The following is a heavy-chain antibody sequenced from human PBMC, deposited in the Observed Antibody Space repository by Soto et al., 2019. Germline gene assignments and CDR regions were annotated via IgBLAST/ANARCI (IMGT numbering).Heavy chain of an antibody. CDR1: GGSFSGYY. D-gene: IGHD3-3*01. Sequence: SETLSLTCAVYGGSFSGYYWSWIRQPPGKGLEWIGEINHSGSTNYNPSLKSRVTISVDTSKNQFSLKLSSVTAADTAVYYCARGFALRFLEWPQRRHWYFDLWGRGTLVTVSS. V-gene: IGHV4-34*01. CDR3: ARGFALRFLEWPQRRHWYFDL. J-gene: IGHJ2*01. CDR2: INHSGST.